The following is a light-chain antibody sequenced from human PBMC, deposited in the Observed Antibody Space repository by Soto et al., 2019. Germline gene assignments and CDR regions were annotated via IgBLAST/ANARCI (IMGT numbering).Light chain of an antibody. Sequence: DIQMTQSPSSLSASVGDRITITCQASQNINNYLNWYQQKPGRAPKLLIYDASNLEAGVPSRFRGSGSGTDFTFTISRLQPEDIATYYCQQYENLPTFGQGTRLEIK. CDR1: QNINNY. V-gene: IGKV1-33*01. CDR2: DAS. J-gene: IGKJ5*01. CDR3: QQYENLPT.